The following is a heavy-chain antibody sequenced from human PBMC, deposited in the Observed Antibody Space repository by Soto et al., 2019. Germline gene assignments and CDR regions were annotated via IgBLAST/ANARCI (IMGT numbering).Heavy chain of an antibody. CDR3: ARGWGRIFDY. Sequence: PSETLSLTCTVSGGSFSGYYWSWIRQPPGKGLEWIGEINHSGSTNYNPSLKSRVTISIDASKNQFSLKLSSVTAADTAVYYCARGWGRIFDYWGQGTLVTVS. V-gene: IGHV4-34*01. J-gene: IGHJ4*02. CDR1: GGSFSGYY. CDR2: INHSGST. D-gene: IGHD7-27*01.